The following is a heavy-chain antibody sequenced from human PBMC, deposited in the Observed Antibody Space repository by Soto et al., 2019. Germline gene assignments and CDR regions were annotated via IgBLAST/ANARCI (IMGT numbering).Heavy chain of an antibody. J-gene: IGHJ5*02. CDR3: ARDLIAAAGTSGFDP. CDR1: GGSFSGYY. CDR2: INHSGST. D-gene: IGHD6-13*01. Sequence: SETLSLTCAVYGGSFSGYYWSWIRQPPGKGLEWIGEINHSGSTNYNPSLKSRVTISVDTSKNQFSLKLSSVTAADTAVYYCARDLIAAAGTSGFDPWGQGTLVTVT. V-gene: IGHV4-34*01.